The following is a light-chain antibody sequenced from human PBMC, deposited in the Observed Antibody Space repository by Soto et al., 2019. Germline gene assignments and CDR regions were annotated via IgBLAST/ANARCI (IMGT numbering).Light chain of an antibody. Sequence: QSVLTQPASVSGSPGQSITVSCTATGSDFGDFYYVSWYQQYPGKAPKLLIYEFSRRPSGVSNRFSGSKFGNTASLTISGLQTEDEADYHCSSYTTSGTLAFGGGTKVTVL. J-gene: IGLJ2*01. CDR3: SSYTTSGTLA. CDR1: GSDFGDFYY. CDR2: EFS. V-gene: IGLV2-14*01.